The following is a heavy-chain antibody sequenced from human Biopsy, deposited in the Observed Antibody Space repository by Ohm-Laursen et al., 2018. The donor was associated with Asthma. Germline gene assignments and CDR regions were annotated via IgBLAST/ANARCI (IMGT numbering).Heavy chain of an antibody. CDR1: GYSLTDLS. CDR3: ASDFPKDYVRYNFQF. Sequence: SVKVSCKISGYSLTDLSMHWVRQAPGQGLEWMGGHDHEEGGTVNARRFQGRVTMTEDTSTDTAYMELSSLGSDDTAVYYCASDFPKDYVRYNFQFWGQGTLVTVSS. D-gene: IGHD4-17*01. CDR2: HDHEEGGT. V-gene: IGHV1-24*01. J-gene: IGHJ4*02.